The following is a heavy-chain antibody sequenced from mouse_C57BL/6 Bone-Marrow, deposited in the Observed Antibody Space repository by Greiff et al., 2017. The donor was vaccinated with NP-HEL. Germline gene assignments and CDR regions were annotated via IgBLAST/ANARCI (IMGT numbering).Heavy chain of an antibody. V-gene: IGHV1-82*01. CDR1: GYAFSSSW. J-gene: IGHJ2*01. CDR3: ARGGLPWFNY. CDR2: IYPGDGDT. D-gene: IGHD2-4*01. Sequence: QVQLKESGPELVKPGASVKISCKASGYAFSSSWMNWVKQRPGKGLEWIGRIYPGDGDTNYNGKFKGKATLTADKSSSTAYMQLSSLTSEDSAVYFCARGGLPWFNYWGQGTTLTVSS.